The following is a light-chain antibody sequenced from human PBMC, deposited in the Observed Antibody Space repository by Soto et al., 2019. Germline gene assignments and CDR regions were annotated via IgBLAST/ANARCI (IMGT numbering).Light chain of an antibody. V-gene: IGLV3-21*02. CDR3: QVWHRSSDALWV. CDR1: QIRTKS. J-gene: IGLJ3*02. Sequence: SYELTQPPSVSVAPGQTAMIVCGGDQIRTKSVHWYQQKAGQAPVLVVYNDGDRPSGIPERFSGTNSGGTATLTISRVEAGDEADYFCQVWHRSSDALWVLRGGTKLTVL. CDR2: NDG.